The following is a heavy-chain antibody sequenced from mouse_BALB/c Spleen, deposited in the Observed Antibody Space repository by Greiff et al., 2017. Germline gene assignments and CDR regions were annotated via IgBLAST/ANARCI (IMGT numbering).Heavy chain of an antibody. V-gene: IGHV5-6-5*01. CDR2: ISSGGST. D-gene: IGHD1-1*01. Sequence: EVKLVESGGGLVQPGGSLKLSCAASGFTFSSYAMSWVRQTPEKRLEWVASISSGGSTYYPDSVKGRFTISRDNARNILYLQMSSLRSEDTAMYYCARVITPYYAKDYWGQGTSVTVSS. J-gene: IGHJ4*01. CDR1: GFTFSSYA. CDR3: ARVITPYYAKDY.